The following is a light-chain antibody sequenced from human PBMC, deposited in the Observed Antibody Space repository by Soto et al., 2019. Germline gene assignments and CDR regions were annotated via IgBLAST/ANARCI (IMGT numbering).Light chain of an antibody. CDR2: GDR. V-gene: IGLV3-21*02. CDR3: QVWDSSSDLQV. Sequence: SYELTQPPSVSVAPGQTARITCGGNNIGSQSVHWYQQKPGQAPVLVVYGDRDRPSGIPERFSGSNSGNTATLTISRVEAGDEADYYCQVWDSSSDLQVFGTGTKVT. CDR1: NIGSQS. J-gene: IGLJ1*01.